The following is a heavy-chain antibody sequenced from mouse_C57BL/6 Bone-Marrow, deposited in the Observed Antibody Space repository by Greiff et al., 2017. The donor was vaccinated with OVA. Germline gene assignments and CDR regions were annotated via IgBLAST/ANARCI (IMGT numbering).Heavy chain of an antibody. CDR2: IDPENGDT. D-gene: IGHD1-1*01. CDR3: TTRATVVANFDY. J-gene: IGHJ2*01. Sequence: VQLKESGAELVRPGASVKLSCTASGFNIKDDYMHWVKQRPEQGLEWIGWIDPENGDTEYASKFQGKATITADTSSNTAYLQLSSLTSEDTAVYYCTTRATVVANFDYWGQGTTLTVSS. V-gene: IGHV14-4*01. CDR1: GFNIKDDY.